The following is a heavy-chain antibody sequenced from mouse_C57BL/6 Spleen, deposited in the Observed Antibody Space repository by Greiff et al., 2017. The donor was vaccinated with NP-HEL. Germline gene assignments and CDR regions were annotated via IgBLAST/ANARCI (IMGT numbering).Heavy chain of an antibody. CDR1: GYSFTGYY. CDR2: INPSTGGT. CDR3: ARRRNTRGYFDD. Sequence: EVQLQQSGPELVKPGASVKISCKASGYSFTGYYMNWVKQSPEKSLEWIGEINPSTGGTTYNQKFKAQATLTVDKSSSTAYMQLKSLTSEDSAVYYSARRRNTRGYFDDWGQGTTLTVSA. J-gene: IGHJ2*01. D-gene: IGHD5-2*01. V-gene: IGHV1-42*01.